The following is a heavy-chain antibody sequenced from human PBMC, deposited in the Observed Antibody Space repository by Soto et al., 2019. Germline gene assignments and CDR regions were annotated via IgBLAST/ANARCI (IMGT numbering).Heavy chain of an antibody. Sequence: ASVKGSCKASGYTFTRYTMNWVRQAPGQRLEWMGWINPDNGNTKSSQKFQDRVIITRDTSASTAYMDLSSLRSEDTAVYYCARGVATGQLDPWGQGTLVIVSS. D-gene: IGHD2-2*01. CDR2: INPDNGNT. J-gene: IGHJ5*02. CDR1: GYTFTRYT. V-gene: IGHV1-3*01. CDR3: ARGVATGQLDP.